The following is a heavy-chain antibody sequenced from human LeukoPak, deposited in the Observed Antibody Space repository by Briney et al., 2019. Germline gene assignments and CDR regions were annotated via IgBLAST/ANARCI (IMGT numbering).Heavy chain of an antibody. CDR1: GGSFSGYY. CDR3: AIRSRRAAAGTFR. D-gene: IGHD6-13*01. J-gene: IGHJ4*02. V-gene: IGHV4-34*01. CDR2: INHSGST. Sequence: PSETLSLTCAVYGGSFSGYYWSWIRQPPGKGLEWIGEINHSGSTNYNPSLKSRVTISVDTSKNQFSLKLSSVTAADTAVYYCAIRSRRAAAGTFRWGQGTLVTVSS.